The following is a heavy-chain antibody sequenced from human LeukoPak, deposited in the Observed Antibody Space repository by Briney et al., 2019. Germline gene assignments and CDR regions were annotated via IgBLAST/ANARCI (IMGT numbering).Heavy chain of an antibody. D-gene: IGHD6-13*01. CDR1: GFTFSSHW. J-gene: IGHJ6*03. V-gene: IGHV3-7*03. CDR3: AKVTDSSWWAYYYMDV. CDR2: IKEDGSEK. Sequence: GGSLRLSCAASGFTFSSHWMSWVRQAPGKGLEWVANIKEDGSEKYYVDSVKGRFTISRDNSKNTLYLQMNSLRAEDTAVYYCAKVTDSSWWAYYYMDVWGKGTTVTVSS.